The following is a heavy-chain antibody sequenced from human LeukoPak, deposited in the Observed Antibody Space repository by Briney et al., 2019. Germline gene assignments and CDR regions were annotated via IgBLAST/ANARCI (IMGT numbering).Heavy chain of an antibody. V-gene: IGHV4-59*08. CDR2: IYYSGST. D-gene: IGHD3-10*01. CDR1: GGSISSYY. Sequence: PSETLSLTCTVSGGSISSYYWSWIRQPPGKGLEWIGYIYYSGSTNYNPSLKSRVTISVDTSKNQFSLKLSSVTAADTAVYYCATGSYYGMDVWGQGTTVTVSS. CDR3: ATGSYYGMDV. J-gene: IGHJ6*02.